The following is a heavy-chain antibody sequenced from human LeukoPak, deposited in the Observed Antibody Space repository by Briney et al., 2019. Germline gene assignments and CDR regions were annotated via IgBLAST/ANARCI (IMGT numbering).Heavy chain of an antibody. V-gene: IGHV3-48*03. CDR2: ISSSGSTI. D-gene: IGHD3-16*01. CDR1: GFTFSSYE. CDR3: ARTRYGLVDY. J-gene: IGHJ4*02. Sequence: GGSLRLSCAASGFTFSSYEMNWVRQAPGKGLEWVSYISSSGSTIYYADSVKGRFTISRDNAKNSLYLQMNSLRAEDTAVYYCARTRYGLVDYWGQGTLVTVSS.